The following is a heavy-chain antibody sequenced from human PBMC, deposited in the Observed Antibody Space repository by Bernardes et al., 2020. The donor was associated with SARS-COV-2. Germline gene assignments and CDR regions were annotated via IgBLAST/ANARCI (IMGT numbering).Heavy chain of an antibody. D-gene: IGHD3-22*01. CDR1: GYTFTGYY. CDR2: INPNSGGT. CDR3: ARAGVITMIVVDPENYYYYGMDV. J-gene: IGHJ6*02. Sequence: ASVKVSCKASGYTFTGYYMHWVRQAPGQGLEWMGWINPNSGGTNYAQKFQGRVTMTRDTSISTAYMELSRLRSDDTAVYYCARAGVITMIVVDPENYYYYGMDVWGQGTTVTVSS. V-gene: IGHV1-2*02.